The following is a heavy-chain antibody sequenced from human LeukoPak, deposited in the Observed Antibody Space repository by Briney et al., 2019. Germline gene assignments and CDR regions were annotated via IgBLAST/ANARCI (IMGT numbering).Heavy chain of an antibody. D-gene: IGHD2-8*01. Sequence: GASVKVSCKASGYTFTSYGISWVRQAPGQGLEWMGWISAYNGNTNYAQKLQGRVTMTTDTSTSTAYMELRSLRSDDTAVYYCATANRYCTNGVCYAGAFDIWGPRTMVTVSS. CDR3: ATANRYCTNGVCYAGAFDI. CDR1: GYTFTSYG. V-gene: IGHV1-18*01. CDR2: ISAYNGNT. J-gene: IGHJ3*02.